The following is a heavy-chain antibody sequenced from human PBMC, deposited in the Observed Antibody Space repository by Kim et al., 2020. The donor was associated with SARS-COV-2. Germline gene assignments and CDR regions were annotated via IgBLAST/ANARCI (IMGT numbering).Heavy chain of an antibody. J-gene: IGHJ4*02. CDR2: RT. Sequence: RTDYADSVEGRFSISRDKTKNTLYLQMNSLRADDTAVYYCAKAIWRWAFDYWGQGTLVTVSS. D-gene: IGHD1-26*01. V-gene: IGHV3-23*01. CDR3: AKAIWRWAFDY.